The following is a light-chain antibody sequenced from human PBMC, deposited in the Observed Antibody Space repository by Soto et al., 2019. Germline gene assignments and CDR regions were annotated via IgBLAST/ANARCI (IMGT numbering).Light chain of an antibody. J-gene: IGLJ2*01. Sequence: QSVLTQSPSVSAAPGQQVTISCSGSSSNIGNNYVSWYQQVPGTAPKLLIYDNNKRPSGIPDRFSGSKSGTSGTLDITGLQTGDEADYYCATWDGSLTAEVFGGGTKVTVL. CDR2: DNN. CDR1: SSNIGNNY. CDR3: ATWDGSLTAEV. V-gene: IGLV1-51*01.